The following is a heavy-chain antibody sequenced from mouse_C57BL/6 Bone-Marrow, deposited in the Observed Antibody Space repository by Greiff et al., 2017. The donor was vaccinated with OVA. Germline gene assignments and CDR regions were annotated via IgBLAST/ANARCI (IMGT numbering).Heavy chain of an antibody. D-gene: IGHD2-5*01. Sequence: VQRVESGAELARPGASVKLSCKASGYTFTSYGISWVKQRTGQGLEWIGEIYPRSGNTYYNEKFKGKATLTADKSSSTAYMELRSLTSEDSAVYFCARWGYSNYVYWGQGTLVTVSA. V-gene: IGHV1-81*01. J-gene: IGHJ3*01. CDR2: IYPRSGNT. CDR3: ARWGYSNYVY. CDR1: GYTFTSYG.